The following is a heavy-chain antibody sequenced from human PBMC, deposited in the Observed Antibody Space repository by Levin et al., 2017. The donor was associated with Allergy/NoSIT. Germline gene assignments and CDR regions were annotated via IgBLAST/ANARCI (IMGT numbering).Heavy chain of an antibody. J-gene: IGHJ4*02. D-gene: IGHD6-13*01. CDR2: IRSNVHGGTT. V-gene: IGHV3-49*03. Sequence: GVLRLSCTVSGFTFGDYAMKWFRQAPGKGLEWVSFIRSNVHGGTTEYAASVKGRFTMSRDDSKSIAYLQMNSLKTEDTAVYFCTRVLVAAGPRLDYWGQGTLVTVSS. CDR1: GFTFGDYA. CDR3: TRVLVAAGPRLDY.